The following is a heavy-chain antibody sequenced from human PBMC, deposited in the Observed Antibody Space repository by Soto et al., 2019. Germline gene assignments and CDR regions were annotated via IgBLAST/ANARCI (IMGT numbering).Heavy chain of an antibody. Sequence: SQTLSLTCVISGDSVSSNSAAWNWIRQSPSRGLEWLGRTYYRSKWINEYAVSVESRISINPDTSKNHFSLHLYSVTPEDTAVYDCAGIIYLRVMDVWCQASPVTVSS. CDR1: GDSVSSNSAA. CDR2: TYYRSKWIN. D-gene: IGHD3-10*01. CDR3: AGIIYLRVMDV. V-gene: IGHV6-1*01. J-gene: IGHJ6*02.